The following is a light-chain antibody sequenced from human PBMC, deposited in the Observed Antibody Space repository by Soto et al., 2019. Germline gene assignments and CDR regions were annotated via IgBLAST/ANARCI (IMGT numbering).Light chain of an antibody. V-gene: IGKV1-5*03. CDR1: QNIGNW. Sequence: DIQMTQSPSTLSASVGDRVTITCRASQNIGNWLAWYQQKPGKAPKVLIYKASSLESGVPSRFSGSGSGTEFTLTIRGLQPDDFATYYCQHYNSYSEAFGQGTKVELK. J-gene: IGKJ1*01. CDR2: KAS. CDR3: QHYNSYSEA.